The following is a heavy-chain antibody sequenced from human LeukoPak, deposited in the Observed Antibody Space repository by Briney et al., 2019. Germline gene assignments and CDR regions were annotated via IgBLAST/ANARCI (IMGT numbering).Heavy chain of an antibody. J-gene: IGHJ2*01. CDR3: ARDYGGPPWYFDL. CDR1: GYTFSDYY. V-gene: IGHV1-2*02. Sequence: ASVKVSCKTSGYTFSDYYIHWIRQAPGQGLEWVGWINPNSGDTDYAQKFQGRVTVTRDTSISTAYMELGRLRSDDTAVYYCARDYGGPPWYFDLWGRGTLVTVSS. D-gene: IGHD4-23*01. CDR2: INPNSGDT.